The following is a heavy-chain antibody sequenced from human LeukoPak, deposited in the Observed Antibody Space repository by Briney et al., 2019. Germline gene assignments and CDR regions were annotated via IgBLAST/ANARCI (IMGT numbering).Heavy chain of an antibody. J-gene: IGHJ4*02. CDR2: ISFDGSHK. D-gene: IGHD3-10*01. Sequence: GGSLRLSCAASGFTLSSHPMHWVRQAPGKGLEWVAVISFDGSHKYYADSVTGRFTISRDNSKNTLYLQMDSLRTDDTAMYYCARDFGITWAQYYFDYWGQGTLVTVSS. CDR3: ARDFGITWAQYYFDY. V-gene: IGHV3-30*04. CDR1: GFTLSSHP.